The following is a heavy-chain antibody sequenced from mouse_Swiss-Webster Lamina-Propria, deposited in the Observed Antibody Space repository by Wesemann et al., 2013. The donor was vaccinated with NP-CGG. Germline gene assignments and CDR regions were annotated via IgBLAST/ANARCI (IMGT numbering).Heavy chain of an antibody. CDR2: NGAT. J-gene: IGHJ4*01. D-gene: IGHD1-1*01. CDR3: ARGSSYDYYAMDY. Sequence: NGATSYNQKFKGKATFTVDTSSSTAYMQFNSLTSEDSAVYYCARGSSYDYYAMDYWGQGTSVTVSS. V-gene: IGHV1S34*01.